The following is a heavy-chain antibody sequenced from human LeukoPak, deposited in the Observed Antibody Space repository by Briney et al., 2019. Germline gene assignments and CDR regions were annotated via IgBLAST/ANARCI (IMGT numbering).Heavy chain of an antibody. D-gene: IGHD1-1*01. J-gene: IGHJ6*02. CDR3: AKGHWRTYWIYDMDV. Sequence: PGGSLRLSCAASGFTFDDYAIHWVRQGPGKGLGWVSVISGDGRRTYYAESVKGRYTISRDNSKNSLYLQMDSLRTEDTALYYCAKGHWRTYWIYDMDVWGQGNTVAVSS. CDR2: ISGDGRRT. V-gene: IGHV3-43*02. CDR1: GFTFDDYA.